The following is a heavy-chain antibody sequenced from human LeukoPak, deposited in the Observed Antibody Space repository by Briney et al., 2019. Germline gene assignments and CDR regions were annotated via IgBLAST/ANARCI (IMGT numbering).Heavy chain of an antibody. V-gene: IGHV3-48*03. Sequence: PGGSLRLSCAASGFTFSSYEMNWVRQAPGKGLEWVSYISSSGSTIYYADSVKGRFTVSRDNAKNSLYLQMNSLRAEDTAVYYCARDSGSSYYRNFDYWGQGTLVTVSS. CDR3: ARDSGSSYYRNFDY. J-gene: IGHJ4*02. CDR1: GFTFSSYE. D-gene: IGHD6-13*01. CDR2: ISSSGSTI.